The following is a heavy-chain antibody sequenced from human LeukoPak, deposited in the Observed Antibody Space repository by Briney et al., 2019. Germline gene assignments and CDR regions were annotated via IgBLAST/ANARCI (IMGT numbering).Heavy chain of an antibody. J-gene: IGHJ4*02. CDR1: GYTFSNYD. CDR2: IIPIFGTA. D-gene: IGHD3-16*01. V-gene: IGHV1-69*13. Sequence: ASVKVSCKASGYTFSNYDMNWVRQAPGQGLEWMGGIIPIFGTANYAQKFQGRVTITADESTSTAYMELSSLRSEDTAVYYCAREIMITFGGVFDYWGQGTLVTVSS. CDR3: AREIMITFGGVFDY.